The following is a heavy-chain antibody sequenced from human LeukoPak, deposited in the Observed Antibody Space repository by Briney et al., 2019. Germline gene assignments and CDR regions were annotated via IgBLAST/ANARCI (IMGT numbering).Heavy chain of an antibody. Sequence: PSQTLSLTCAVSGGPISSGGYSWSWIRQPPGKGLEWIGYIYHSGSTYYNPSLKSRVTISVDRSKNQFSLKLSSVTAADTAVYYCARPNGSHSSGLGYAFDIWGQGTMVTVSS. J-gene: IGHJ3*02. CDR2: IYHSGST. CDR1: GGPISSGGYS. CDR3: ARPNGSHSSGLGYAFDI. V-gene: IGHV4-30-2*01. D-gene: IGHD6-19*01.